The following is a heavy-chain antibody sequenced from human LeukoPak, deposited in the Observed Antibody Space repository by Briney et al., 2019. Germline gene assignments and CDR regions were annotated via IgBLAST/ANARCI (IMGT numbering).Heavy chain of an antibody. J-gene: IGHJ6*02. Sequence: GGSLRLSCAASGFTFSGYSMNWVRQAPGKGLEWVSYITSGGSTIYYADSVKGRFTISKDNPKNSLYLQMNSLRDEDTAVYYCAKVIRGGYGMDVWGQGTTVTVSS. CDR3: AKVIRGGYGMDV. V-gene: IGHV3-48*02. CDR1: GFTFSGYS. CDR2: ITSGGSTI. D-gene: IGHD3-10*01.